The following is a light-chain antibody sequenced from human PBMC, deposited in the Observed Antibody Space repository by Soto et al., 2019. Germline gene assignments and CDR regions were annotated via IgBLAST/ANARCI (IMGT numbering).Light chain of an antibody. J-gene: IGKJ4*01. CDR1: QGISSY. CDR3: QQLNSYPFT. V-gene: IGKV1-9*01. CDR2: AAS. Sequence: DIQLTQSPSFLSASVGDRVTITCRASQGISSYLAWYQQKPGKAPKLLIYAASTLQSGVPSRFSGSGSGTEFTLTISSLQPEDFATDYCQQLNSYPFTFGGGTKVEI.